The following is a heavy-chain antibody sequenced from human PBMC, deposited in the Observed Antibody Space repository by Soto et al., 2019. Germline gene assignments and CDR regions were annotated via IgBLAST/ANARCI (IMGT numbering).Heavy chain of an antibody. CDR1: GFTFDDYG. D-gene: IGHD6-19*01. CDR2: SNWNGGST. CDR3: ARLYSSGWYGPGRY. J-gene: IGHJ4*02. Sequence: EVQLVESGGGVVRPGGSLRLSCAASGFTFDDYGMSWVRQAPGKGLEWVSGSNWNGGSTGYADSVKGRFTISRDNARNYLYLQMNSLRAEDTALSYCARLYSSGWYGPGRYWGQGTLVTVSS. V-gene: IGHV3-20*04.